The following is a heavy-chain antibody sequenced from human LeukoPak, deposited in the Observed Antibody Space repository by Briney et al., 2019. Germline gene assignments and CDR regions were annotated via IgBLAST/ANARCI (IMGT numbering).Heavy chain of an antibody. CDR2: IYTSGST. J-gene: IGHJ6*03. CDR3: ARSHYGNTDTNYYMDV. D-gene: IGHD2/OR15-2a*01. Sequence: PSETLSLTCTVSGGSISSGSYYWSWIRQPAGKGLEWIGRIYTSGSTNYNPSLKSRVTISEDTSKNQFSLKLSSVTAADAAVYYCARSHYGNTDTNYYMDVWGKGTSVTVSS. CDR1: GGSISSGSYY. V-gene: IGHV4-61*02.